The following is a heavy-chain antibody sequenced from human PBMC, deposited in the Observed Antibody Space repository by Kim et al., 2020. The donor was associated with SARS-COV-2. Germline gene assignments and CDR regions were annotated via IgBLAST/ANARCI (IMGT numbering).Heavy chain of an antibody. Sequence: GGSLRLSCAASGFTFSSYWMSWVRQAPGKGLEWVANIKQDGSEKYYVDSVKGRFTISRDNAKNSLYLQMNSLRAEDTAVYYCARDRGRYYYGSGSYDDAFDIWGQGTMVTVSS. D-gene: IGHD3-10*01. V-gene: IGHV3-7*01. CDR2: IKQDGSEK. J-gene: IGHJ3*02. CDR1: GFTFSSYW. CDR3: ARDRGRYYYGSGSYDDAFDI.